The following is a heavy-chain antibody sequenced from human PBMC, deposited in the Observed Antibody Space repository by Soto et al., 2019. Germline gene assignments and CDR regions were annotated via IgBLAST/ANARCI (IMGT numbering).Heavy chain of an antibody. CDR3: ARDADYYDSSGYYPLLL. CDR1: GGSISSGDYY. V-gene: IGHV4-30-4*01. Sequence: SSETLSLTCTVSGGSISSGDYYWSWIRQPPGKGLEWIGYIYYSGSTYYNPSLKSRVTISVDTSKNQFSLKLSSVTAADTAVYYCARDADYYDSSGYYPLLLWGQGTLVTVSS. J-gene: IGHJ4*02. D-gene: IGHD3-22*01. CDR2: IYYSGST.